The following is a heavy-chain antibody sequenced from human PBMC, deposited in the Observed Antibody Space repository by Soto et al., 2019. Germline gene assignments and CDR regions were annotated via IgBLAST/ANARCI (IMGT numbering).Heavy chain of an antibody. J-gene: IGHJ4*02. Sequence: PGGSLRLSCAASGFTVNSNYMSWVRQAPGKGLEWVSIIYSGGSTYYADFVKGRFTISRDNSKNTLYLQMNSLRAEDTALYYCARTVAGTAFDYWGQGTLVTVSS. CDR3: ARTVAGTAFDY. V-gene: IGHV3-66*01. CDR1: GFTVNSNY. D-gene: IGHD6-19*01. CDR2: IYSGGST.